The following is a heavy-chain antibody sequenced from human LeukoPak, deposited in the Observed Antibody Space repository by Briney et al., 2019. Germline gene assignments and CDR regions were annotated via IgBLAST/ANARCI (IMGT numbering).Heavy chain of an antibody. CDR1: GFTFSTYG. V-gene: IGHV3-23*01. J-gene: IGHJ6*03. CDR3: AKYDNGFFYYYLDV. D-gene: IGHD3-22*01. CDR2: ISGRGITT. Sequence: GGSLRLSCATSGFTFSTYGMTWVRQAPGKGLEWVAGISGRGITTAYAESVEGRFTISRDNYKNTLYVQMDSLRVEDTAVYYCAKYDNGFFYYYLDVGGKGTTVTVSS.